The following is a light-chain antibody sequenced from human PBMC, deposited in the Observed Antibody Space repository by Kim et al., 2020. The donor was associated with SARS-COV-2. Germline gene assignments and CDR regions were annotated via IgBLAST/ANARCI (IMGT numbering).Light chain of an antibody. V-gene: IGLV2-11*01. J-gene: IGLJ3*02. CDR3: CSYAGSFSWV. CDR2: DVY. CDR1: SSDVGGYGL. Sequence: GKSVAISCTGTSSDVGGYGLVSWYQQFQGKAPKLIIYDVYNRPSAVPDRFSGSKSGNTASLTISGLQTEDEADYYCCSYAGSFSWVFGGGTQLTVL.